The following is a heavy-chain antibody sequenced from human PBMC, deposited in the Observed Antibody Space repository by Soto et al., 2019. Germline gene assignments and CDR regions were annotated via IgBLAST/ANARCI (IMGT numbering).Heavy chain of an antibody. V-gene: IGHV1-3*01. CDR1: GYTSTRYN. Sequence: ASVKVSCKTPGYTSTRYNIHWVRQAPGQRLEWMGWINAGNGNTKYSQKFQGRVTITRNTSASTAYMELGSLTSEDTAVYYCARGGGIVVVTAPYDHWGQGTLVTVSS. CDR3: ARGGGIVVVTAPYDH. CDR2: INAGNGNT. D-gene: IGHD2-21*02. J-gene: IGHJ4*02.